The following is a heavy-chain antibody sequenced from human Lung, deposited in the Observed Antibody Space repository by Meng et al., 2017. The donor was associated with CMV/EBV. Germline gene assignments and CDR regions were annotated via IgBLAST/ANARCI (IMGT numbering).Heavy chain of an antibody. Sequence: QVHRRKAGPEVKKPGASVRVSCKASGYTFGSYGICWVRQAPGQGLEWMGWFVNYVDTYPAPKFQGRVTMTTDTHTNTAFMELRSLTSDDTAVYYCASGTPGRSYCDYWGQGTLVTVSS. J-gene: IGHJ4*02. CDR2: FVNYVDT. CDR1: GYTFGSYG. CDR3: ASGTPGRSYCDY. V-gene: IGHV1-18*01. D-gene: IGHD2-15*01.